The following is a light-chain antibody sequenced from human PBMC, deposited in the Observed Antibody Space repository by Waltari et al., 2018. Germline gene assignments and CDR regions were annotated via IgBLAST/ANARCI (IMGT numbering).Light chain of an antibody. Sequence: QSVLTQPPSVSGAPGQRVTISCPGSSPNLGAGYDVHWYQQLPGTAPKPLIYVNTNRPSGVPDRISASKSGTSASLAITGLQAEDEADYYCQSYDSSLTAWVFGGGTKLTVL. CDR3: QSYDSSLTAWV. V-gene: IGLV1-40*01. J-gene: IGLJ3*02. CDR1: SPNLGAGYD. CDR2: VNT.